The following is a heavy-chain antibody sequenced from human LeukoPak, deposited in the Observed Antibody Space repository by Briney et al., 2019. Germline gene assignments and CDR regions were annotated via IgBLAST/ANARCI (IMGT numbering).Heavy chain of an antibody. Sequence: ASVKVSCKAFGYTFTDYYIHWVKEAPGKGLEWMGRVDPEDGETTYAEKFQGRVTITADTSTDTAYMELNNLRSEDTAVYYCATMTTFDPWXXXTLVTVSS. CDR2: VDPEDGET. CDR1: GYTFTDYY. J-gene: IGHJ5*02. D-gene: IGHD4-11*01. V-gene: IGHV1-69-2*01. CDR3: ATMTTFDP.